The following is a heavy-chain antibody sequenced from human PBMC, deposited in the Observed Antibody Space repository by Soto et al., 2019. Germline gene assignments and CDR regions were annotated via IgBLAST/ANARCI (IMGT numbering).Heavy chain of an antibody. Sequence: SETLSLTCTVSVGSIISYYWSWIRQPPGKGLEWIGYIYYSGSTNYNPSLKSRVTISVDTSKNKFSLKLSSVTAADTAVYYCASALWSGIHYYFDYWGQGTLVTVSS. V-gene: IGHV4-59*01. CDR1: VGSIISYY. CDR2: IYYSGST. D-gene: IGHD6-13*01. CDR3: ASALWSGIHYYFDY. J-gene: IGHJ4*02.